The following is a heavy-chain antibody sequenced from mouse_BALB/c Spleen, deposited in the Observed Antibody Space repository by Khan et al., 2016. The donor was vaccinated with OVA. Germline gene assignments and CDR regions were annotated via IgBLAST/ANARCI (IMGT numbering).Heavy chain of an antibody. V-gene: IGHV1S136*01. Sequence: VQLQQSGPELVKPGASVKMSCTASGYTFTSYVIHWVQQKPGQGLDWIGYIYPFNDDTKYNEKFKGKATLTSDKSSSTAYMEFSSLTSEESAVYCGASDEGYGVYVDAWGQGTTLTVSS. CDR1: GYTFTSYV. CDR3: ASDEGYGVYVDA. CDR2: IYPFNDDT. D-gene: IGHD1-2*01. J-gene: IGHJ2*01.